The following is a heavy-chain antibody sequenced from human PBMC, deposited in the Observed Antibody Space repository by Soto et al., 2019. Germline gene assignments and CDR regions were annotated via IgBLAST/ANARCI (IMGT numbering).Heavy chain of an antibody. CDR1: GFTFSSYG. Sequence: GGSLRLSCAASGFTFSSYGMHWVRRAPGKGLEWVAVISYDGSNKYYADSVKGRFTISRDNSKNTLYLQMNSLRAEDTAVYYCAKDLYYYGSGSYSNWFDPWGQGTLVTVSS. D-gene: IGHD3-10*01. CDR3: AKDLYYYGSGSYSNWFDP. J-gene: IGHJ5*02. CDR2: ISYDGSNK. V-gene: IGHV3-30*18.